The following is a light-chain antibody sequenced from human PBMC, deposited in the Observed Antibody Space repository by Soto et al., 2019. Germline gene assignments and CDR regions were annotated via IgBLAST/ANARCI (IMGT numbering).Light chain of an antibody. J-gene: IGLJ1*01. CDR2: DVS. CDR3: SSYTSSSTYV. V-gene: IGLV2-14*01. Sequence: QSALTQPASVSGSPGQSITISCTGTSSDVGGYNYVSWYQQHPGQAPKLMIYDVSNRPSGISNRFSGSKSGNTASLTISGLQAVDEADYYCSSYTSSSTYVFGNGTKLTVL. CDR1: SSDVGGYNY.